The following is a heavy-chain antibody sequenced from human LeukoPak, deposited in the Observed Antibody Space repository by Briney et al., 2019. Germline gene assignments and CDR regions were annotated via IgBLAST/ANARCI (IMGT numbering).Heavy chain of an antibody. CDR1: GGSFSGYY. CDR3: ARGRWLRSAFDY. Sequence: SGTLSLTCAVYGGSFSGYYWSWIRQPPGKGLEWIGEINHSGSTNYNPSLKNRVTISVDTSKNQFSLKLSSVTAADTAVYYCARGRWLRSAFDYWGQGTLVTVSS. V-gene: IGHV4-34*01. J-gene: IGHJ4*02. D-gene: IGHD5-12*01. CDR2: INHSGST.